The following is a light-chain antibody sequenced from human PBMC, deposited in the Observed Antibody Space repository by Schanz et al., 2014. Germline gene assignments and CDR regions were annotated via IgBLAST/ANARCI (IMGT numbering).Light chain of an antibody. V-gene: IGKV3-20*01. CDR2: DSS. Sequence: DIVLTQSPGTLSLSPGEKATLSCRASQSVSSSYLAWYQQKPGQAPRLLIFDSSRRATGIPDRFSGSVSGTDFTLPISRLEPEDFAVYFCHQYGSSPWTFGQGTKVEIK. CDR3: HQYGSSPWT. J-gene: IGKJ1*01. CDR1: QSVSSSY.